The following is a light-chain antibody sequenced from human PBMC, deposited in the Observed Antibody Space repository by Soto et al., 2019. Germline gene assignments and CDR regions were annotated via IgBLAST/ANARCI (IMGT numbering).Light chain of an antibody. J-gene: IGKJ5*01. Sequence: EIVLTQSPATLSLSPGERATVSCRASQSVSSYLAWYQQKPGQAPMLLIYDASNRAPGIPARFSGSGSGTDFTLTISSLEPEDFAVYYCQQRSNWPITFGQGTRLEIK. CDR1: QSVSSY. V-gene: IGKV3-11*01. CDR3: QQRSNWPIT. CDR2: DAS.